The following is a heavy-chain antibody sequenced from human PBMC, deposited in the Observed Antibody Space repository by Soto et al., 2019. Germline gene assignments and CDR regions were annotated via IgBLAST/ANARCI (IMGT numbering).Heavy chain of an antibody. CDR3: ARGPSSLSLRKFFFDF. V-gene: IGHV4-31*02. CDR2: IYYNSNT. D-gene: IGHD6-6*01. J-gene: IGHJ4*02. CDR1: GDSITGRGYY. Sequence: QVQLQESGPGLVKPSQTLSLICSVSGDSITGRGYYWSWIRQHPGKGLEWIGYIYYNSNTYYRPSLRGRVTMSLDTSKNQFTLKLSSVTAADTAVYYCARGPSSLSLRKFFFDFWGQGSLVTVSS.